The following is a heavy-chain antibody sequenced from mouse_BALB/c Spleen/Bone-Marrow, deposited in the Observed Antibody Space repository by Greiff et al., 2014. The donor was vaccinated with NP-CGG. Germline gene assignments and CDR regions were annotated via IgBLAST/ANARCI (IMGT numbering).Heavy chain of an antibody. CDR3: ARDRGVQGYAMDY. V-gene: IGHV5-4*02. CDR1: GFTFSDYY. Sequence: EVKLMESGGGLVKPGGSLKLSCAASGFTFSDYYMYWVRQTPEKRLEWVATISDGGSYTYYQDSVKGRFTISRDIAKNNLYLQMSSLKSEDTAMYYCARDRGVQGYAMDYWGQGTSVTVSS. D-gene: IGHD2-14*01. CDR2: ISDGGSYT. J-gene: IGHJ4*01.